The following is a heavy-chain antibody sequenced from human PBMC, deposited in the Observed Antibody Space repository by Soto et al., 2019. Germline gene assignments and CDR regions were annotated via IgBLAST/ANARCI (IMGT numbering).Heavy chain of an antibody. D-gene: IGHD3-16*01. Sequence: EVQLVESGGTIIQPGGSVRLSCAGSGFTFRTYSMNWVRQAPGKGPEWISYISESSRTVFYADSVRGRFTVSRDNANNSLFLQMISLRDEDTSVYYCARALSWRRGPFDSWGRGTLVTVSS. CDR3: ARALSWRRGPFDS. CDR2: ISESSRTV. V-gene: IGHV3-48*02. J-gene: IGHJ4*02. CDR1: GFTFRTYS.